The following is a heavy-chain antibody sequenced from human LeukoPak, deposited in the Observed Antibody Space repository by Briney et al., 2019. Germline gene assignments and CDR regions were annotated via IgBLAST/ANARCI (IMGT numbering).Heavy chain of an antibody. CDR1: GYTLTELS. D-gene: IGHD3-22*01. J-gene: IGHJ4*02. CDR2: FYPEDGET. V-gene: IGHV1-24*01. CDR3: ATDRNTYYYDSSGYYLLGY. Sequence: ASAKVSCKVSGYTLTELSMHWVRQAPGKGLEWMGGFYPEDGETIYAQKFQGRVTMTEDTSTDTAYMELSSLRSEDTAVYYCATDRNTYYYDSSGYYLLGYWGQGTLVTVSS.